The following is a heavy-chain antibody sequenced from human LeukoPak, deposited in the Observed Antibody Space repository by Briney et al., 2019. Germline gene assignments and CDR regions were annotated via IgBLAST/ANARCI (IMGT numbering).Heavy chain of an antibody. V-gene: IGHV1-69*13. J-gene: IGHJ4*02. CDR1: GGTFSSYA. CDR3: AGASPYCSGGHCRLRFDY. D-gene: IGHD2-15*01. CDR2: IIPIFGTA. Sequence: ASVKVSCKASGGTFSSYAISWVRQAPGQGLEWMGGIIPIFGTANYAQKFQGRVTITADESTSTAYMELSSLRSEDTAVYSCAGASPYCSGGHCRLRFDYWGQGTLVTVSS.